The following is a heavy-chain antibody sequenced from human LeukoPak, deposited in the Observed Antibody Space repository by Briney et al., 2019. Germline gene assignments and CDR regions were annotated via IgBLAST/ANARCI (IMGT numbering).Heavy chain of an antibody. Sequence: SETLSLTCTVSGGSISSYYWSWIRQPPGKGLEWIGYIYYSGSTNYNPSLKSRVTISVDTSKNQFSLKLSSVTAADTAVYYCARGLFSITPHFDYWGQGTLVTVSS. CDR3: ARGLFSITPHFDY. CDR1: GGSISSYY. V-gene: IGHV4-59*01. J-gene: IGHJ4*02. D-gene: IGHD3-10*01. CDR2: IYYSGST.